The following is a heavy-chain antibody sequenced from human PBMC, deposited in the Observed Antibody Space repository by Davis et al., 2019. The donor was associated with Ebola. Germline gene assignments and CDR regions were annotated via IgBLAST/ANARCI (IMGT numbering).Heavy chain of an antibody. CDR2: IYYSGST. Sequence: TLSLTCAVYGGSFSGYSWSWIRQPPGKGLEWIGYIYYSGSTYYNPSLKSRVTISVDTSKNQFSLKLSSVTAADTAVYYCARDRVAYYYDSSGYSANRHMDVWGQGTTVTVSS. V-gene: IGHV4-30-4*07. CDR3: ARDRVAYYYDSSGYSANRHMDV. J-gene: IGHJ6*02. CDR1: GGSFSGYS. D-gene: IGHD3-22*01.